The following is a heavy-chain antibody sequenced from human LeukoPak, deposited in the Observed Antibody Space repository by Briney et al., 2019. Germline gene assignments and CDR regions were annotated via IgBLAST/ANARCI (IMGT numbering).Heavy chain of an antibody. Sequence: ASVKVSCRASGYTFISYYIHWVRQAPGQGLEWMGIINPSGGTTTYAQKFQDRVTMTRDTSTSTVYMELRSLRSEDTAVYYCVRKTSTILGRPPPSFSCGGQEPLPPVS. J-gene: IGHJ4*02. CDR3: VRKTSTILGRPPPSFSC. D-gene: IGHD2-2*02. CDR2: INPSGGTT. V-gene: IGHV1-46*01. CDR1: GYTFISYY.